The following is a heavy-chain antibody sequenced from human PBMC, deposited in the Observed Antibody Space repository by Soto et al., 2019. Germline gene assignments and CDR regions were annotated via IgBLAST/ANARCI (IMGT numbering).Heavy chain of an antibody. CDR3: AKDPQYAVVVVPAAPDY. V-gene: IGHV3-30*18. Sequence: LRLSCAASGFTFSNYGMSWVRQAPGKGLEWVAVISYDGSNKHYADSVKGRFTISRDNSKNTLYLQMNSLRAEDTALYYCAKDPQYAVVVVPAAPDYWGQGTLVTVSS. CDR1: GFTFSNYG. D-gene: IGHD2-2*01. J-gene: IGHJ4*02. CDR2: ISYDGSNK.